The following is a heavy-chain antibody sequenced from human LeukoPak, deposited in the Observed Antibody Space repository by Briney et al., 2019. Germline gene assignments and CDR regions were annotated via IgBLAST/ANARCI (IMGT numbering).Heavy chain of an antibody. J-gene: IGHJ5*02. V-gene: IGHV3-7*01. D-gene: IGHD3-10*01. Sequence: GGSLRLSCVASGVTFSNYWMSWVRQAPGKGLEWVANIKQDGTEKYYVDSVKGRFTISRDNAKNSLYLQMNSLRVEDTAVYYCARERGSGSYHPFDPWGQGTLATVSS. CDR3: ARERGSGSYHPFDP. CDR2: IKQDGTEK. CDR1: GVTFSNYW.